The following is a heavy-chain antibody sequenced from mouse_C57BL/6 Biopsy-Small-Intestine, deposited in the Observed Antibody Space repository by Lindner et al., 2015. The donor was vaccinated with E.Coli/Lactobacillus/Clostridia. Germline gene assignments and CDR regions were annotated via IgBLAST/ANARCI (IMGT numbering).Heavy chain of an antibody. CDR1: EFSFNTYA. D-gene: IGHD1-1*01. V-gene: IGHV10-1*01. Sequence: VQLQESGGGLVQPKGSLKLSCAASEFSFNTYAMNWVRQAPGKGLEWVARIRSESSNYATFYADSVKDRFTISRDDSQSMLYLQMSNLKTGDTAMYYCVRDYYGKDWFFDVWGTGTTVTVSS. CDR2: IRSESSNYAT. J-gene: IGHJ1*03. CDR3: VRDYYGKDWFFDV.